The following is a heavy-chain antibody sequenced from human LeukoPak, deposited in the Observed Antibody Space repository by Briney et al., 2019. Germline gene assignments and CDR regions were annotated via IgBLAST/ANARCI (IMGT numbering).Heavy chain of an antibody. CDR1: GFTFSSYA. CDR2: ISYDGSNK. Sequence: GGSLRLSCAASGFTFSSYAMHWVRQAPGKGLEWVAVISYDGSNKYYADSVKGRFTISRDNSKNTLYLQMNSLRAEDTAVYYCARTARAFDIWGQGTMVTVSS. V-gene: IGHV3-30*04. J-gene: IGHJ3*02. CDR3: ARTARAFDI.